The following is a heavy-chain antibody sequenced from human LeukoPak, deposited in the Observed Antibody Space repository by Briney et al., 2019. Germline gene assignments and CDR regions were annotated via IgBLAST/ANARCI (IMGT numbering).Heavy chain of an antibody. CDR3: ARADLKLDTPTDYYYYGMDV. D-gene: IGHD3/OR15-3a*01. Sequence: PSETLSLTCTVSGGSISSYYWSWIRQPPGKGLEWIGNIYYSGSTNYNPSLKSRVTISVDTSKNQFSLKLSSVTAADTAVYYCARADLKLDTPTDYYYYGMDVWGKGTTVTVSS. CDR2: IYYSGST. J-gene: IGHJ6*04. V-gene: IGHV4-59*01. CDR1: GGSISSYY.